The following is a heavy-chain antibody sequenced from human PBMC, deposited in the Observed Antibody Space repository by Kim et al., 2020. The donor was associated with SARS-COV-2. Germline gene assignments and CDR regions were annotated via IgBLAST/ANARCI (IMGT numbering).Heavy chain of an antibody. CDR3: ARASPPGYYYGSGSYLGAFDI. CDR1: GFTVSSNY. V-gene: IGHV3-53*01. CDR2: IYSGGST. Sequence: GGSLRLSCAASGFTVSSNYMSWVRQAPGKGLEWDSVIYSGGSTYYADSVKGRFTISRDNSKNTQYLQMNSLRAEDTAVYYCARASPPGYYYGSGSYLGAFDIWGQGTMVTVSS. D-gene: IGHD3-10*01. J-gene: IGHJ3*02.